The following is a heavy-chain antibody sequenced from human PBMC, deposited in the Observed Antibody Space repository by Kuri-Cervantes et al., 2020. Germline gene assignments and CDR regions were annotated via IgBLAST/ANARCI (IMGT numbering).Heavy chain of an antibody. J-gene: IGHJ1*01. V-gene: IGHV1-46*01. CDR1: GYTFTSYY. D-gene: IGHD2-2*01. Sequence: ASVKVSCKASGYTFTSYYMHWVRQAPGQGLEWMGIINPSGGSTSYAQKFQGRVTMTRDTSTSTAYMELSSLRSEDTAVYYCAKSGYCSSTSCLSEYFQHWGQGTLVTVSS. CDR3: AKSGYCSSTSCLSEYFQH. CDR2: INPSGGST.